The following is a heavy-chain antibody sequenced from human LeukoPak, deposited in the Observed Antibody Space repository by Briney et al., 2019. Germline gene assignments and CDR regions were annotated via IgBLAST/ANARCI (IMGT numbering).Heavy chain of an antibody. Sequence: SETLSLTCTVSGGSISSYYWSWIRQPPGKGLEWIGYIYYSGSTNYNPSLKSRVTISVDTSKKQFSLKLTSVTVADTAVYYCARETSQKGAHYMDVWGKGTTVTVSS. CDR2: IYYSGST. D-gene: IGHD3-16*01. V-gene: IGHV4-59*01. CDR3: ARETSQKGAHYMDV. J-gene: IGHJ6*03. CDR1: GGSISSYY.